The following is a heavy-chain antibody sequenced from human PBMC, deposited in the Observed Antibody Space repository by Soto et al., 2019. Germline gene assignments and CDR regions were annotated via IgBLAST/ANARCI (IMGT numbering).Heavy chain of an antibody. V-gene: IGHV3-7*02. J-gene: IGHJ4*02. CDR3: AGSLVLLRQLDY. D-gene: IGHD1-1*01. Sequence: HPGGSLRLSCAASGFSFSSYWMSWVRQAPGKGLEWVANINQDGSEKYYVDSVKGRFTISRDNAKNSLYLQMNSLRAEDTAVYYCAGSLVLLRQLDYWGQGTLVTVSS. CDR2: INQDGSEK. CDR1: GFSFSSYW.